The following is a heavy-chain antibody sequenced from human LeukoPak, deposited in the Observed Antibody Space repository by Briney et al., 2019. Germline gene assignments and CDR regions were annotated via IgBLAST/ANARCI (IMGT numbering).Heavy chain of an antibody. J-gene: IGHJ1*01. Sequence: GASVKVSCKASGYTFTSYDINWVRQATGQGLEWMGWMNPNSGNTGYAQKFQGRVTMTRNTSISTAYMELSSLRSEDTAVYYCARPRGDKWEQAEYFQHWGQGTLVTVSS. CDR1: GYTFTSYD. D-gene: IGHD1-26*01. V-gene: IGHV1-8*01. CDR3: ARPRGDKWEQAEYFQH. CDR2: MNPNSGNT.